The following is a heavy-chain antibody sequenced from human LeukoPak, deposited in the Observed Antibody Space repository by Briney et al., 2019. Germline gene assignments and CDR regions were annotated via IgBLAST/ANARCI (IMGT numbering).Heavy chain of an antibody. J-gene: IGHJ4*02. D-gene: IGHD1-7*01. CDR1: GGSISSYY. V-gene: IGHV4-59*12. CDR3: ARRITGTTRAFDY. Sequence: SETLSLTCTVSGGSISSYYWSWIRQPPGKGLEWIGYIYYSGSTNYNPSLKSRVTISVDTSKNQFSLKLSSVTAADTAVYYCARRITGTTRAFDYWGQGTLVTVSS. CDR2: IYYSGST.